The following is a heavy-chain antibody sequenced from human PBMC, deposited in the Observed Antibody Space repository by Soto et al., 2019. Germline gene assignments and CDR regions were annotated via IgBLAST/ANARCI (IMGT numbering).Heavy chain of an antibody. CDR2: IYSSGST. Sequence: QVQLQESGPGLVKPSETLSLTCTVSGGSISSYYWNWIRQPPGKGLEWIGYIYSSGSTNYNPSLKGRVTMSLDTSKNQVSLNVTSVTAADTAGYYCAATPRDWGQGRLVTVSS. V-gene: IGHV4-59*01. CDR1: GGSISSYY. J-gene: IGHJ4*02. D-gene: IGHD2-15*01. CDR3: AATPRD.